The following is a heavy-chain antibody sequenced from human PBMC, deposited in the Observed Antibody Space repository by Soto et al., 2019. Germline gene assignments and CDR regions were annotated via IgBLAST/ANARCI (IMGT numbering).Heavy chain of an antibody. Sequence: GGSLRLSCAASGFTFSSYAMHWVRQAPGKGLEWVAVISYDGSNKYYADSVKGRFTISRDNSKNTLYLQMNSLRAEDTAVYYCARDGWHMVRGVWDYWGQGTLVTVS. CDR1: GFTFSSYA. CDR2: ISYDGSNK. CDR3: ARDGWHMVRGVWDY. D-gene: IGHD3-10*01. J-gene: IGHJ4*02. V-gene: IGHV3-30-3*01.